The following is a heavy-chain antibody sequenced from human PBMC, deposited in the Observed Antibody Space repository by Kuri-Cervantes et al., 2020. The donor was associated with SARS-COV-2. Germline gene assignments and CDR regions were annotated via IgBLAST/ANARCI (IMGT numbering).Heavy chain of an antibody. V-gene: IGHV1-8*03. CDR1: GYSFSTYD. CDR3: ATNWEHDRRLDY. D-gene: IGHD1-26*01. CDR2: LNPDTGNA. Sequence: ASVKVSCKASGYSFSTYDINWVRQAAGQGLEWMGWLNPDTGNAGYAQKFQGRVSITADRSTSTAYMELSSLRSDDTAMYYCATNWEHDRRLDYWGQGTLVTVSS. J-gene: IGHJ4*02.